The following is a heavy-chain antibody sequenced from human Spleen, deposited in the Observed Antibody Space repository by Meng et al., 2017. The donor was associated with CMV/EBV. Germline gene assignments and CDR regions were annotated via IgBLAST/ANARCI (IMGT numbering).Heavy chain of an antibody. Sequence: GESLKISCTASGFTFNRYSMNWVRQAPGKGLEWISYIRSSSSDIYYADSVKGRFTISRDNAKNSLYLQMNSLRAEDTAVYYCAREACGGDCYSGEDWFDPWGQGTLVTVSS. CDR3: AREACGGDCYSGEDWFDP. CDR1: GFTFNRYS. J-gene: IGHJ5*02. D-gene: IGHD2-21*01. V-gene: IGHV3-21*05. CDR2: IRSSSSDI.